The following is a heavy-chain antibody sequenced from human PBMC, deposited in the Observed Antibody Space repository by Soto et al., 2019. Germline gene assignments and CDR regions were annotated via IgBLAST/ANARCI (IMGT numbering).Heavy chain of an antibody. CDR3: ARGGVGTAAPFDY. D-gene: IGHD2-2*01. J-gene: IGHJ4*02. CDR1: GFTVSSNY. V-gene: IGHV3-66*01. CDR2: IYSGGST. Sequence: EVQLVESGGGLVQPGGSLRLSCAASGFTVSSNYMSWVRQAPGKGLEWVSVIYSGGSTYYADSVKGRFTISRDNSKNTLYRQMNSLRAEDTAVYYCARGGVGTAAPFDYWGQGTLVTVSS.